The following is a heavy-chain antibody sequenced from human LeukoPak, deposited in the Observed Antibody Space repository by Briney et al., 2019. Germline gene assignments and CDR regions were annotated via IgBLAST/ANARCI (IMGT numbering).Heavy chain of an antibody. CDR3: ARDIAVAGNIFDY. D-gene: IGHD6-19*01. J-gene: IGHJ4*02. V-gene: IGHV4-30-4*07. CDR1: GGSISSGGYS. Sequence: SETLSLTCAVSGGSISSGGYSWSWIRQPPGKGLEWIGYIYYSGSTYYNPSLKSRVTISVDTSKNQFSLKLSSVTAADTAVYYCARDIAVAGNIFDYWGQGTLVTVSS. CDR2: IYYSGST.